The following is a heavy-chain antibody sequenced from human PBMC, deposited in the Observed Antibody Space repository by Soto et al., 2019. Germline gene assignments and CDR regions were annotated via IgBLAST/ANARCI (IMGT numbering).Heavy chain of an antibody. CDR3: AREGGITIFGSHAFDI. J-gene: IGHJ3*02. Sequence: QVQLVQSGAEVKKPGSSVKVSCKASGGTFSSYAISWVRQAPGQGLEWMGGNIPIFGTANYAQKFQGRVTITADKSTSTAYMELSSLRSEDTAVYYCAREGGITIFGSHAFDIWGQGTMVTVSS. D-gene: IGHD3-3*01. V-gene: IGHV1-69*06. CDR1: GGTFSSYA. CDR2: NIPIFGTA.